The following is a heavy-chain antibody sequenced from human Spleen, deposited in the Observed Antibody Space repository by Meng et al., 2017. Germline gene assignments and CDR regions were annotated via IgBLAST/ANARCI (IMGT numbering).Heavy chain of an antibody. D-gene: IGHD4-17*01. Sequence: QMHLVESGGGVVQPRRSLRLSCEAPGFTFSSSDMHWVRQAPGKGLEWVAVVTPDGRTKNYADSVKGRFSISRDNSNNAVYLQMNALAAEDTAVYYCAKDLLVTTWGYFDSWGQGTLVTVSS. V-gene: IGHV3-30*18. CDR2: VTPDGRTK. CDR1: GFTFSSSD. CDR3: AKDLLVTTWGYFDS. J-gene: IGHJ4*02.